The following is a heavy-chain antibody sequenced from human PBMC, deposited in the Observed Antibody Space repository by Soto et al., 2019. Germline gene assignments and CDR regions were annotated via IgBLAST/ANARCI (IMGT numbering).Heavy chain of an antibody. D-gene: IGHD3-3*01. Sequence: GGSLRLSCAASGFTFDDYAMHWVRQAPGKGLEWVSGISWNSGSIGYADSVKGRFTISRDNAKNSLYLQMNSLRAEDTALYYCAKGNYDFWSGSEIDYWGQGTLVTVSS. CDR1: GFTFDDYA. J-gene: IGHJ4*02. V-gene: IGHV3-9*01. CDR3: AKGNYDFWSGSEIDY. CDR2: ISWNSGSI.